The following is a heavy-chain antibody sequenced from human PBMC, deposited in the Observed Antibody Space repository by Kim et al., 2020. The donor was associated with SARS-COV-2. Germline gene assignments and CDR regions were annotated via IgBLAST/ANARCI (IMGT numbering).Heavy chain of an antibody. CDR3: TRRSGSGSYLLDV. Sequence: GGSLRLSCAASGFTFSGSAMHWVRQASGKGLEWVGRIRSKANSYATAYAASVKGRFTISRDDSKNTAYLQMNSLKTEDTAVYYCTRRSGSGSYLLDVWGQGTLVTVSS. D-gene: IGHD3-10*01. J-gene: IGHJ4*02. CDR2: IRSKANSYAT. V-gene: IGHV3-73*01. CDR1: GFTFSGSA.